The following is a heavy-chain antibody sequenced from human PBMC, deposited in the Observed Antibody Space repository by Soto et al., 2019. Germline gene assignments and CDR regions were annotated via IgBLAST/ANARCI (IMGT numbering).Heavy chain of an antibody. V-gene: IGHV5-51*01. Sequence: GESLKISCKGSGYSFTSYWIGWVRQMPGKGLEWMGIIYPGDSDTRYSPSFQGQVTISADKSISTAYLQWSSLKASDTAMYYCARRDVVVPAAMTAFDIWGQGTMVTVSS. D-gene: IGHD2-2*01. CDR3: ARRDVVVPAAMTAFDI. CDR1: GYSFTSYW. CDR2: IYPGDSDT. J-gene: IGHJ3*02.